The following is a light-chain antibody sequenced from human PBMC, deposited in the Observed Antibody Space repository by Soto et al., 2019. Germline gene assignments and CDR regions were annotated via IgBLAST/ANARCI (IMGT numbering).Light chain of an antibody. CDR2: GAS. V-gene: IGKV3-15*01. Sequence: IVMTHSPATLSVSPLERATLACMSSQSVSSNLSLYPQKPGQAPRLLIYGASTTATGIPARFSGSGSGTEFTLTTSSLQSEDFAVYSCQQYNTWPLTLGQGTPLQTK. CDR1: QSVSSN. J-gene: IGKJ5*01. CDR3: QQYNTWPLT.